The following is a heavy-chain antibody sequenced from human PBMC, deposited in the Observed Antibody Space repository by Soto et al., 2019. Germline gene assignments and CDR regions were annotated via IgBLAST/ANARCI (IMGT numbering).Heavy chain of an antibody. Sequence: GASVKVSCKASGGTFSSYAISWVRQAPGQGLEWMGGIIPIFGTANYAQKFQGRVTITADESTSTAYMELSSLRSEDTAVYYCARDQGASRSGSYGYYYYGMDVWGQGTTVTVS. CDR2: IIPIFGTA. D-gene: IGHD3-10*01. J-gene: IGHJ6*02. CDR1: GGTFSSYA. CDR3: ARDQGASRSGSYGYYYYGMDV. V-gene: IGHV1-69*13.